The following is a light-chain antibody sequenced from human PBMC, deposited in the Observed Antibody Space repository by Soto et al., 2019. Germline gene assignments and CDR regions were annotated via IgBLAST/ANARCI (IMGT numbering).Light chain of an antibody. CDR1: SSEVGGYNY. J-gene: IGLJ1*01. CDR3: TSYAGGNNV. CDR2: EVN. Sequence: QSVLTQPPSASGSPGQSVTISCTGTSSEVGGYNYVSWYQQHPGKVPKPMVYEVNKRPSGVPDRFSGSKFGNTAALTVSGLQAEDEADYYCTSYAGGNNVFGTGTKLTVL. V-gene: IGLV2-8*01.